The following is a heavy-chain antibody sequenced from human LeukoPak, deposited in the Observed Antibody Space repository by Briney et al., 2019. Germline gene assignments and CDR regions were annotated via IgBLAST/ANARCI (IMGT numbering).Heavy chain of an antibody. Sequence: GGSLRLSCAASGFTFSSYSMNWVRQAPGKGLEWVSSISSSSSYIYYADSVKGRFTISRDNAKNSLYLQMNSLRAEDTAVYYCARDSGYYANAFDIWGQGTMVTVSS. CDR3: ARDSGYYANAFDI. D-gene: IGHD3-22*01. V-gene: IGHV3-21*01. CDR2: ISSSSSYI. CDR1: GFTFSSYS. J-gene: IGHJ3*02.